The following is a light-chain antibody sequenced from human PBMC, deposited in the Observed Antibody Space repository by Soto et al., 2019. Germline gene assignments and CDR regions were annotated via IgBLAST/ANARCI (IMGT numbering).Light chain of an antibody. CDR1: QSISTS. CDR2: KAS. V-gene: IGKV1-5*03. Sequence: DIQMTQSPPTLSASVGDRVTITCRAGQSISTSLAWYQQKPGKAPKLLIYKASSLESGVPSRFSGSGSGTEFTLTISSLQPDDFATYYCQQYNSYWTFGQGTKVEIK. CDR3: QQYNSYWT. J-gene: IGKJ1*01.